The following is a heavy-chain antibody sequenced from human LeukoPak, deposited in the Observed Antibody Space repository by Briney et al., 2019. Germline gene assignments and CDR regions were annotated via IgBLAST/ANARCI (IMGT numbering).Heavy chain of an antibody. V-gene: IGHV1-46*01. J-gene: IGHJ4*02. CDR2: INPSGGST. CDR3: ARAFESNSPQDY. Sequence: ASVKVSCKASGYTFTSYYMHWVRQAPGQGLEWMGIINPSGGSTSYAQKFQGRVTMTRDMSTSSVYMELSSLRSEDTAVYYCARAFESNSPQDYWGQGTLVTVSS. D-gene: IGHD2/OR15-2a*01. CDR1: GYTFTSYY.